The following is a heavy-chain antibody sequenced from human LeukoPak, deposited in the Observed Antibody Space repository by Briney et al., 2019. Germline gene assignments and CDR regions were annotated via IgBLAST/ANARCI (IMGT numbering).Heavy chain of an antibody. J-gene: IGHJ4*02. V-gene: IGHV3-21*04. CDR3: ANPWYSSSRFDY. CDR2: ISSSSSYI. Sequence: GGSLRLSCAASGFTSSSYSMNWVRQAPGKGLEWVSSISSSSSYIYYADSVKGRFTISRDNAKNSLYLQMNSLRVEDTAVYYCANPWYSSSRFDYWGQGTLVTVSS. D-gene: IGHD6-13*01. CDR1: GFTSSSYS.